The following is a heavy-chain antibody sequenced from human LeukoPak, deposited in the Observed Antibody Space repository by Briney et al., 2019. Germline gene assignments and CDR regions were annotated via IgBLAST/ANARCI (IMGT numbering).Heavy chain of an antibody. J-gene: IGHJ1*01. Sequence: PSETLSLTCAVYGGSFSGYYWSWIRQPPGKGLEWIGEINHSGSTNYNPSLKSRVTISVDTSKNQFSLKLSSVTAADTAVYYCASGTYRGEAQHWGQGTLVTVSS. D-gene: IGHD2-21*01. CDR3: ASGTYRGEAQH. CDR2: INHSGST. V-gene: IGHV4-34*01. CDR1: GGSFSGYY.